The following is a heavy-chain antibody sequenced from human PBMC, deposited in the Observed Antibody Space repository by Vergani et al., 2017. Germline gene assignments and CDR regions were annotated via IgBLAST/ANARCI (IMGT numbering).Heavy chain of an antibody. V-gene: IGHV3-15*01. J-gene: IGHJ4*02. CDR2: IKSKTDGGTT. CDR1: GFTFSNAW. CDR3: TTLYYYGSVADY. Sequence: EVQLLESGGGLVQPGGSLRLSCAASGFTFSNAWMSWVRQAPGKGLEWVGRIKSKTDGGTTDYAAPVKGRFTISRDDSKNTLYLQMNSLKTEDTAVYYCTTLYYYGSVADYWGRGTLVTVSS. D-gene: IGHD3-10*01.